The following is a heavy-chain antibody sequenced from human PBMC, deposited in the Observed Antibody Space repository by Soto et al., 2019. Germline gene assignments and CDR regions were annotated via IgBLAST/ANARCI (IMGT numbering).Heavy chain of an antibody. CDR1: GYSFTSYW. V-gene: IGHV5-51*01. CDR3: ARDDDYEANAFDS. Sequence: GESLKISCKGSGYSFTSYWIGWVRQMPGKGLEWMGIIYPGDTDTRYSPSFQGQVTISADKSISTAYLQWSSLRAEDTAVYYCARDDDYEANAFDSWCPGTLVTVSS. CDR2: IYPGDTDT. J-gene: IGHJ4*02. D-gene: IGHD3-22*01.